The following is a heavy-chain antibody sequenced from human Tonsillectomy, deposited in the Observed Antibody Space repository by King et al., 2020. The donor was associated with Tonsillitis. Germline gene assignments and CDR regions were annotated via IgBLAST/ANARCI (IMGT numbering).Heavy chain of an antibody. D-gene: IGHD6-13*01. CDR3: ARDWGEPQLAGNFYYYYGMDV. CDR1: AFSISSGYF. V-gene: IGHV4-38-2*02. Sequence: VQLQESGPGLVKPSETLSLTCAVAAFSISSGYFWGWIRQPPGKGLEWIAIISHSGKTYYNPSLKSRVTISVDTSKNEFSLKLSSVTAADTAVDYCARDWGEPQLAGNFYYYYGMDVWGQGTTVTVSS. CDR2: ISHSGKT. J-gene: IGHJ6*02.